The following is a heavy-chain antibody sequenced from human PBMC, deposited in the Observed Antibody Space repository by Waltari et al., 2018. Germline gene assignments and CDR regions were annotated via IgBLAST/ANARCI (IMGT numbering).Heavy chain of an antibody. J-gene: IGHJ4*02. CDR3: ARGSDAYKTAY. CDR2: VSNSGDT. V-gene: IGHV4-61*01. Sequence: QVQLQESGPGLLKPSETLSPTCPVSGGSVTSASAYWSWIRQPPGKGLEWIGYVSNSGDTNYKPSLRGRVTISLDTSRNQFSLKVSSVTAADTAMYYCARGSDAYKTAYWGQGTLVTVSS. CDR1: GGSVTSASAY. D-gene: IGHD1-1*01.